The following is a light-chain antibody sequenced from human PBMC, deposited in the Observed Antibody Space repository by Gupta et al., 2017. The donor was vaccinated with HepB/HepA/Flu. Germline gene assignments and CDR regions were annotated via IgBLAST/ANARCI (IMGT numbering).Light chain of an antibody. V-gene: IGLV3-19*01. Sequence: SSELTQDPAVSVALGQTVRITCQGDSLRSYFASWYQQKPGQAPILVIYGKNNRPSGIPDRFSGSTSGNTASLTITGAQAEDEAAYYCQSRDSGDDNVVFGGGTKLTVL. J-gene: IGLJ2*01. CDR3: QSRDSGDDNVV. CDR1: SLRSYF. CDR2: GKN.